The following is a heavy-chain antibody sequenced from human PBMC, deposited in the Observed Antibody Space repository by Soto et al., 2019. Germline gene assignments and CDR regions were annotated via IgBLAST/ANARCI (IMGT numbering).Heavy chain of an antibody. Sequence: SETLSLTCNVSGDSITTSGYYWDWIRQPPGKGLEWIGRINPSGRTNYNPSLKSRVTISVDTSKNQFSLKLSSVTAADTAVYYCARGRYYYGSGSYYNVRDWFDPWGQGTLVTVS. CDR3: ARGRYYYGSGSYYNVRDWFDP. CDR2: INPSGRT. J-gene: IGHJ5*02. D-gene: IGHD3-10*01. V-gene: IGHV4-39*01. CDR1: GDSITTSGYY.